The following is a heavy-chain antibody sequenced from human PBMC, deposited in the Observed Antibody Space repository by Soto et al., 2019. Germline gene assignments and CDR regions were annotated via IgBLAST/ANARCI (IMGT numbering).Heavy chain of an antibody. V-gene: IGHV1-18*01. CDR3: ARERATFDDYYYGMDV. CDR1: GYTFTSYG. D-gene: IGHD3-16*01. CDR2: ISAYNGNT. Sequence: ASVKVSCKASGYTFTSYGISWVRQAPGQGLEWMGWISAYNGNTNYAQKLQGRVTMTTDTSTSTAYMELRSLRSDDTAVYYCARERATFDDYYYGMDVWGQGTTVTVSS. J-gene: IGHJ6*02.